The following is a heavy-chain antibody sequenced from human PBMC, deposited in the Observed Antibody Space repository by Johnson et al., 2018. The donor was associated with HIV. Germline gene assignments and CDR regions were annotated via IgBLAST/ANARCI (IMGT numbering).Heavy chain of an antibody. D-gene: IGHD3-22*01. CDR1: GFTFSSYA. CDR3: ARDRNYYDSSGYDAFDI. Sequence: QVQLVESGGGLVQPGRSLRLSCAASGFTFSSYAMHWVRQAPGKGLAWVAVISYDGSNKYYADSVKGRFTISRDNSKNTLYLQRNSLRAEDTAVYYCARDRNYYDSSGYDAFDIWGQGTMVTVSS. J-gene: IGHJ3*02. CDR2: ISYDGSNK. V-gene: IGHV3-30-3*01.